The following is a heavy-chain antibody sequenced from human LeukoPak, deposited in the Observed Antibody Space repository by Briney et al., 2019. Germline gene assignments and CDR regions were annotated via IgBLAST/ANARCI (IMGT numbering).Heavy chain of an antibody. J-gene: IGHJ4*02. CDR3: ARYEDDYGDYAIDY. Sequence: PGGSLRLSCAASGFTFSDYYMSWIRQAPRKGLEWVSYISSSGSTIYYADSVKGRFTISRDNAKNSLYLQMNSLRAEDTAVYYCARYEDDYGDYAIDYWGQGTLVTVSS. D-gene: IGHD4-17*01. V-gene: IGHV3-11*04. CDR1: GFTFSDYY. CDR2: ISSSGSTI.